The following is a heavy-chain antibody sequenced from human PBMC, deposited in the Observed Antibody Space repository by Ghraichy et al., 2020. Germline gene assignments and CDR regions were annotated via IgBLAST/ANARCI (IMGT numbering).Heavy chain of an antibody. CDR1: GGSISSYY. D-gene: IGHD3-10*01. V-gene: IGHV4-59*01. CDR3: ARDRGASRYYYYGMDV. Sequence: SETLSLTCTVSGGSISSYYWSWIRQPPGKGLEWIGYIYYSGSTNYNPSLKSRVTISVDTSKNQFSLKLSSVTAADTAVYYCARDRGASRYYYYGMDVWGQGTTVTVSS. CDR2: IYYSGST. J-gene: IGHJ6*02.